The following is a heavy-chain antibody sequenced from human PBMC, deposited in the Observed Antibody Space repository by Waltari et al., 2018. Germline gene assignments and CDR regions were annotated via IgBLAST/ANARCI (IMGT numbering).Heavy chain of an antibody. Sequence: QVQLVQSGAEVKKPGASVKVSCKASGYTFTGYYMHWVRQAPGQGPEWMGWINPNSGGTNYAQKFQGRVTMTRDTSISTAYMELSRLRSDDTAVYYCARENHGSQLAGTPLFDYWGQGTLVTVSS. D-gene: IGHD6-6*01. CDR1: GYTFTGYY. CDR3: ARENHGSQLAGTPLFDY. J-gene: IGHJ4*02. CDR2: INPNSGGT. V-gene: IGHV1-2*02.